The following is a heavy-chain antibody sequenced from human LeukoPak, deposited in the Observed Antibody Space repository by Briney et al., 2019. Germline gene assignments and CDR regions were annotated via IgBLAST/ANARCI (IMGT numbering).Heavy chain of an antibody. J-gene: IGHJ6*03. CDR3: AINQAGYCGGGSCYRHEFYYMDV. V-gene: IGHV1-69*06. CDR1: GGTFSTYV. CDR2: IIPVFGTA. Sequence: SVKVSCKASGGTFSTYVISWVRQAPGQGLEWMGGIIPVFGTANYAEKFQDRVTITADKSTSTAYMELSSLRSEDTAMYYCAINQAGYCGGGSCYRHEFYYMDVWGKGTSVTVSS. D-gene: IGHD2-15*01.